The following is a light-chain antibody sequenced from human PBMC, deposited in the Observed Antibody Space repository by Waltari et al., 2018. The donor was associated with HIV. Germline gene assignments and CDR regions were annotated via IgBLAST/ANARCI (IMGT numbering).Light chain of an antibody. Sequence: QSALTQPASVSGSPGQSITISCTGTSSDVGGYNYVSWYQQHPGKAPKLMVYDVTNLPSGVSDRFSGSKSGNTAFLTISGLRAEDEADYYCSSYTTSGTVVFGGGTKLTVL. J-gene: IGLJ2*01. CDR2: DVT. CDR3: SSYTTSGTVV. CDR1: SSDVGGYNY. V-gene: IGLV2-14*03.